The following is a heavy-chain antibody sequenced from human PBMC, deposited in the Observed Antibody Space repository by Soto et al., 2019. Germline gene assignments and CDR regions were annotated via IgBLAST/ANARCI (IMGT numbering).Heavy chain of an antibody. J-gene: IGHJ6*02. Sequence: GGSLRLSCAASGFTFSSYAMSWVRQAPGKGLEWVSAISGSGGSTYYADSVKGRFTISRDNSKNTLYLQMNSLRAEDTAVYYCAKGGWSSSWYGGYYYYYGMDVWGQGTTVTVSS. CDR2: ISGSGGST. CDR1: GFTFSSYA. V-gene: IGHV3-23*01. CDR3: AKGGWSSSWYGGYYYYYGMDV. D-gene: IGHD6-13*01.